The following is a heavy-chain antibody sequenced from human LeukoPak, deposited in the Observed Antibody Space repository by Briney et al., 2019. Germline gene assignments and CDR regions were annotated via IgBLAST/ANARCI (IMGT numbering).Heavy chain of an antibody. CDR1: GYAIISGGFS. D-gene: IGHD3-10*01. CDR2: IYDRGPA. J-gene: IGHJ5*02. Sequence: SETLSLTCTVSGYAIISGGFSWSWIRQPPGKGLEWIGCIYDRGPAHYNPSLKSRFTISVDRPKNQFFLNATSLTAADTAVYYCARSRQASGLFSSWGQGTLVVVSS. CDR3: ARSRQASGLFSS. V-gene: IGHV4-30-2*01.